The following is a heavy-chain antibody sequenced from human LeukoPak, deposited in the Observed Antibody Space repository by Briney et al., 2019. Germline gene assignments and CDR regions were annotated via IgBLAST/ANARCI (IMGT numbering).Heavy chain of an antibody. D-gene: IGHD3-9*01. V-gene: IGHV5-10-1*01. CDR3: ARTNYDILTGYYCWFDP. Sequence: ESLKISFKGSGYSFTSYWISWVRQMPGKGLEWMGRIDPSASYTNSSPSFQGHVTISADKSISTAYLQWSSLKASDTAMYYCARTNYDILTGYYCWFDPWGQGTLVTVSS. CDR2: IDPSASYT. J-gene: IGHJ5*02. CDR1: GYSFTSYW.